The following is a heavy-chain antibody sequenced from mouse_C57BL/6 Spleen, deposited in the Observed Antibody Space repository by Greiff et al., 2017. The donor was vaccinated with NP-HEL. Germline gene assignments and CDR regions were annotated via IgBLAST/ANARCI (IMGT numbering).Heavy chain of an antibody. CDR3: ERRNYDGYDRDY. D-gene: IGHD2-3*01. CDR1: GYSFTGYY. Sequence: EVKLQESGPELVKPGASVKISCKASGYSFTGYYMNWVKQSPEKSLEWIGDINPSTGGTTYNQKFKAKATLTVDKSSSTAYMQLKSLTSEDSAVYYCERRNYDGYDRDYWGQGTALTVSS. V-gene: IGHV1-42*01. J-gene: IGHJ2*01. CDR2: INPSTGGT.